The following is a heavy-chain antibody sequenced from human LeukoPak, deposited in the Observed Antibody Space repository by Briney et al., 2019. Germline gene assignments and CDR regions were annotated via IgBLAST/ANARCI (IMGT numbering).Heavy chain of an antibody. CDR3: ARDPGYYGSGSYHSDLYYYYMDV. CDR2: IYYSGST. D-gene: IGHD3-10*01. J-gene: IGHJ6*03. CDR1: GGSIRSYY. V-gene: IGHV4-59*12. Sequence: SETLSLTCTVSGGSIRSYYWSWIRQPPGKGLEWIGYIYYSGSTNYNPSLRSRVTISVDTSKNQFSLKLSSVTAADTAVYYCARDPGYYGSGSYHSDLYYYYMDVWGKGTTVTISS.